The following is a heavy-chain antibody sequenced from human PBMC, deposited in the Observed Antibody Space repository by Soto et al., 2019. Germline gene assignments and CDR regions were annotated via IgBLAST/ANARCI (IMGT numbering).Heavy chain of an antibody. CDR1: GGSISSGGYS. CDR2: IYHSGST. Sequence: SETLSLTCAFSGGSISSGGYSWSWIRQPPGKGLEWIGYIYHSGSTYYNPSLKSRVTISVDKSKNQFSLKLSSVTAADTAVYYCARGPPFHWSQGTLVTVSS. V-gene: IGHV4-30-2*01. D-gene: IGHD3-16*01. CDR3: ARGPPFH. J-gene: IGHJ4*02.